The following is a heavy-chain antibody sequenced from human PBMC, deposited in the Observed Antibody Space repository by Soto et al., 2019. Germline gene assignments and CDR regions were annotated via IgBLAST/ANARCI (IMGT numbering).Heavy chain of an antibody. CDR1: GFTFSSYG. J-gene: IGHJ4*02. Sequence: QVQLVESGGGVVQPGRSLRLSCAASGFTFSSYGMHWVRQAPGKGLEWVAVISYDGSNKYYADSVKGRFTISRDNSKNTLYLQMNSLRAEDTAVYYCAKEVGLDYWGQGTLVTVSS. CDR3: AKEVGLDY. CDR2: ISYDGSNK. V-gene: IGHV3-30*18.